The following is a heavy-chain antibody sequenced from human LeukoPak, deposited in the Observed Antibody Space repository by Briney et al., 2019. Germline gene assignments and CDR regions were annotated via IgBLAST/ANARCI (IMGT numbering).Heavy chain of an antibody. J-gene: IGHJ6*02. CDR2: INPNSGGT. CDR1: EYTFIGYY. Sequence: ASVKVSCKASEYTFIGYYMYWVRQAPGQGLEWMGWINPNSGGTNYAQKLQGRVTMTTDTSTSTAYMELRSLRSDDTAVYYCARDVIVVVPAAIPDYYYGMDVWGQGTTVTVSS. V-gene: IGHV1-2*02. CDR3: ARDVIVVVPAAIPDYYYGMDV. D-gene: IGHD2-2*01.